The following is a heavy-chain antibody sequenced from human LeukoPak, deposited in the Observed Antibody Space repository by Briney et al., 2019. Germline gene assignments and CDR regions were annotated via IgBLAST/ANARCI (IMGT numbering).Heavy chain of an antibody. J-gene: IGHJ5*02. CDR2: VHYSGST. Sequence: SETLSLTCTVSGGSIRSTSYYWGWIRQPPGKGLEWLGSVHYSGSTYDNPSLKSRVTISVDTSKNQFSLKLISVTAADTAAYYCARRSTVAGRGRFDPWGQGTLVTVSS. D-gene: IGHD6-19*01. CDR3: ARRSTVAGRGRFDP. V-gene: IGHV4-39*01. CDR1: GGSIRSTSYY.